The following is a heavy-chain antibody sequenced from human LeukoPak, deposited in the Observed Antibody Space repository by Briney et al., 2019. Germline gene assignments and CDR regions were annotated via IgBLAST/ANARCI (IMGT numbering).Heavy chain of an antibody. CDR3: AKARYYYGSGRSYYFDY. CDR2: ISYDGSNK. V-gene: IGHV3-30*18. J-gene: IGHJ4*02. D-gene: IGHD3-10*01. CDR1: GFTFSSYG. Sequence: GGSLRLSCAASGFTFSSYGMHWVRQAPGKGLEWVAVISYDGSNKYYADSVKGRFTSSRDNSKNTLYLQMNSLRAEDTAVYYCAKARYYYGSGRSYYFDYWGQGTLVTVSS.